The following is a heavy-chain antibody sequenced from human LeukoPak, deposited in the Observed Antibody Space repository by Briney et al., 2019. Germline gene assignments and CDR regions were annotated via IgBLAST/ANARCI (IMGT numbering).Heavy chain of an antibody. V-gene: IGHV3-53*01. CDR2: IYSGGNT. CDR3: ARRAGEYSHPYDY. D-gene: IGHD4-17*01. CDR1: GFTVSSNS. J-gene: IGHJ4*02. Sequence: GGSLRLSCTVSGFTVSSNSMSWVRQAPGKGLEWVSFIYSGGNTHYSDSVKGRFTISRDNSKNTLYLQMNSLRGDDTAVYYCARRAGEYSHPYDYWGQGTLVTVSS.